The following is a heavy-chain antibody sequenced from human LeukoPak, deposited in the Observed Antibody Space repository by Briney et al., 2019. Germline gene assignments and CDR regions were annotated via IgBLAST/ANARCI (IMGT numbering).Heavy chain of an antibody. D-gene: IGHD6-6*01. CDR1: GFTFSSYA. CDR3: ARDPSSIAARLDY. V-gene: IGHV3-30-3*01. Sequence: GGSLRLSCAAPGFTFSSYAMHWVRQAPGKGPEWVAVISYDGSNKYYADSVKGRFTISRDNSKNTLYLQMNSLRAEDTAVYYCARDPSSIAARLDYWGQGTLVTVSS. J-gene: IGHJ4*02. CDR2: ISYDGSNK.